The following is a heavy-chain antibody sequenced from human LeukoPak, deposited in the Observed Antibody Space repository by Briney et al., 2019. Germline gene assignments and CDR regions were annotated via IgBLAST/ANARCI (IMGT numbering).Heavy chain of an antibody. D-gene: IGHD2-2*01. V-gene: IGHV3-66*01. CDR3: AKGGYCGSTGCYGGFDH. CDR1: GFTVSSNY. CDR2: IYSGGST. Sequence: GGSLRLSCAASGFTVSSNYMSWVRQAPGKGLEWVSVIYSGGSTYYADSVKGRFTISRDNSKNTLYLQMNSLRAEDTAVYYCAKGGYCGSTGCYGGFDHWGQGTLVTVSS. J-gene: IGHJ4*02.